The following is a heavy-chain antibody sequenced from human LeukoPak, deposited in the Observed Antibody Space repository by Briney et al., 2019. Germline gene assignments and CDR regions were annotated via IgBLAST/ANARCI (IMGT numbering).Heavy chain of an antibody. Sequence: SETLSLTCAVSGGSISSGGYSWSWIRQPPGTGLEWIGYIYYSGSTYYNPSLKSRVTISVDTSKNQFSLKLSSVTAADTAVYYCARERREQLLPPYTRSLTYFDYWGQGTLVTVSS. CDR2: IYYSGST. J-gene: IGHJ4*02. D-gene: IGHD2-2*01. V-gene: IGHV4-30-4*07. CDR1: GGSISSGGYS. CDR3: ARERREQLLPPYTRSLTYFDY.